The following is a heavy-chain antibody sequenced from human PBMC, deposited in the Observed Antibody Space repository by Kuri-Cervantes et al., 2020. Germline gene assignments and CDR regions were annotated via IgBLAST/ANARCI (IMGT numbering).Heavy chain of an antibody. D-gene: IGHD3-22*01. CDR2: ISASAKST. CDR3: ARASDSSDYYFLDAFDI. J-gene: IGHJ3*02. Sequence: GESLKISCAASGFTFSNSDMNWVRQAPGKGLEWVSVISASAKSTFYADSVKGRFTISRDNAKNSLYLQMNSLRAEDTAVYYCARASDSSDYYFLDAFDIWGQGTMVTVSS. CDR1: GFTFSNSD. V-gene: IGHV3-21*03.